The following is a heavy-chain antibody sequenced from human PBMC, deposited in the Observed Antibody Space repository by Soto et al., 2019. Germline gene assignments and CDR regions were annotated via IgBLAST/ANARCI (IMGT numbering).Heavy chain of an antibody. Sequence: GGSVRLSCAVSGFTVSYNYMNWVRQAPGKGLEWVSVIYRGGDTFYADSVKGRFTISRDNSKNTLYLQMNSLRAEDTAVYYCARGMYGSGSYYIGDDFDMWGQGTLVTVSS. CDR2: IYRGGDT. V-gene: IGHV3-53*01. CDR1: GFTVSYNY. J-gene: IGHJ3*02. D-gene: IGHD3-10*01. CDR3: ARGMYGSGSYYIGDDFDM.